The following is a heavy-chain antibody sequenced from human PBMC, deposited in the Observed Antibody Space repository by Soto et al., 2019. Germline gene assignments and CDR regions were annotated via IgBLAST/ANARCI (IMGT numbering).Heavy chain of an antibody. CDR1: GGSITSYY. CDR2: IYHSGST. V-gene: IGHV4-59*01. D-gene: IGHD3-3*01. Sequence: QVQLQESGPGLVKPSETLSVTCTVSGGSITSYYWSWIRQPPGKGLEWIGYIYHSGSTNSNPSLKSRVAISLDTSKSQFSLWLSAVTAADAAVYYCTGRAHDFWGPGTLVTVSS. J-gene: IGHJ4*02. CDR3: TGRAHDF.